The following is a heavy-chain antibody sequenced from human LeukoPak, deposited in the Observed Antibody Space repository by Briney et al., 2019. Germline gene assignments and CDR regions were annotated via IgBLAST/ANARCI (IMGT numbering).Heavy chain of an antibody. J-gene: IGHJ4*02. D-gene: IGHD5-18*01. CDR3: ARDRRYSYGSGFDY. Sequence: GGSLRLSCAASGFTFSSYAMSWVRQAPGKGLEWVAVIWYDGSNKYYADSVKGRFTISRDNSKNTLYLQMNSLRAEDTAVYYCARDRRYSYGSGFDYWGQGTLVTVSS. CDR1: GFTFSSYA. CDR2: IWYDGSNK. V-gene: IGHV3-33*08.